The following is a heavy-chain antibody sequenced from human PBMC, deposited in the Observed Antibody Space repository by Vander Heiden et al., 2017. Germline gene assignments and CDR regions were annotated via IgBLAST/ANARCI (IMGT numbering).Heavy chain of an antibody. Sequence: QVQLVESGGGVVQPGRPLRLSCAACGFTFKNFAIYWVRQAPGKGLEWVAVISYDGSNKYYADSVKGRFTISRDNSKNTLFLHMTSLTTEDTAVYYCARDQGVQWLAPRDYYYGMDVWGQGTTVIVSS. V-gene: IGHV3-30-3*01. CDR2: ISYDGSNK. CDR3: ARDQGVQWLAPRDYYYGMDV. CDR1: GFTFKNFA. J-gene: IGHJ6*02. D-gene: IGHD6-19*01.